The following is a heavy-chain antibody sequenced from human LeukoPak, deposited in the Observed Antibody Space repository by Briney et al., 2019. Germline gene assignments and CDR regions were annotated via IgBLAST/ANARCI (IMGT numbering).Heavy chain of an antibody. J-gene: IGHJ6*02. Sequence: QTLSLTCAISGDSVSSNSATWNWIRQSPSRGLEWLGRTYYRSKWYKYYAVSVKGRITINPDTSKNQFSLKLSSVTAADTAVYYCARVSLDRIAAAEMYYYYGMDVWGQGTTVTVSS. D-gene: IGHD6-13*01. V-gene: IGHV6-1*01. CDR2: TYYRSKWYK. CDR1: GDSVSSNSAT. CDR3: ARVSLDRIAAAEMYYYYGMDV.